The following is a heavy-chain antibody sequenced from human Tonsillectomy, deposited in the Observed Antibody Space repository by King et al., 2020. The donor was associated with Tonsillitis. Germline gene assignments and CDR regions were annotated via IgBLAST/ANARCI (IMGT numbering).Heavy chain of an antibody. CDR2: INSDGSST. CDR3: ARTSGYGGMDV. Sequence: VQLVESGGGLVQPGGSLRLSCAASGFTFSSYWMHWVRQSPGKGLLWVSRINSDGSSTSYSDSVKGRLTISRDNAKNTLYLQMNSLRAEDTAVYYCARTSGYGGMDVWGQGTTVTVSS. D-gene: IGHD5-12*01. V-gene: IGHV3-74*01. CDR1: GFTFSSYW. J-gene: IGHJ6*02.